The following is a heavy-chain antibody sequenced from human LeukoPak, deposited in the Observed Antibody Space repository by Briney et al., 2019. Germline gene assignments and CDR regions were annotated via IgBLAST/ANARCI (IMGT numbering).Heavy chain of an antibody. Sequence: PSETLSLTCAVYGGSFSGYYWSWIRQPPGKGLEWIGEINHSGSTNYNPSLKSRVTISVDTSKNQFSLKLSSVTAADTAVYYCARGPKADYDSSGYYYDYWGQGTLVTVSS. D-gene: IGHD3-22*01. J-gene: IGHJ4*02. CDR1: GGSFSGYY. V-gene: IGHV4-34*01. CDR3: ARGPKADYDSSGYYYDY. CDR2: INHSGST.